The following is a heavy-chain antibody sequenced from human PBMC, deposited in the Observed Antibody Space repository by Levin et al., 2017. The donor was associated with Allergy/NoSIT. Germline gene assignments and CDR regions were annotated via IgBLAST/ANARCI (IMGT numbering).Heavy chain of an antibody. CDR1: GFTFSSCA. CDR2: LSYDGSNK. CDR3: ARDNFPYPKGAAGTARALDY. J-gene: IGHJ4*02. Sequence: AGGSLRLSCAASGFTFSSCAMHWVRQAPGKGLEWVAVLSYDGSNKYYADSVKGRITISRDNSKNTLYLQMNSLRVEDTAVYHCARDNFPYPKGAAGTARALDYWGQGTLVTVSS. V-gene: IGHV3-30-3*01. D-gene: IGHD6-13*01.